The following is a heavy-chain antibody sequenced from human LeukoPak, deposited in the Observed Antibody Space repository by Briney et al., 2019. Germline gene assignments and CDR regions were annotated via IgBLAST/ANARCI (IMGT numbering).Heavy chain of an antibody. CDR3: ARILLGSDGYWSFDL. V-gene: IGHV4-4*07. J-gene: IGHJ2*01. CDR2: IHTTGIT. D-gene: IGHD2/OR15-2a*01. Sequence: PSETLSLTCAVSGDSFSRYYWTWLRQPAGKGLQWIGRIHTTGITNYNPSLKSRVTLSADTSKNHFSLRLGSVTAADTAVYYCARILLGSDGYWSFDLWGRGTLVTVS. CDR1: GDSFSRYY.